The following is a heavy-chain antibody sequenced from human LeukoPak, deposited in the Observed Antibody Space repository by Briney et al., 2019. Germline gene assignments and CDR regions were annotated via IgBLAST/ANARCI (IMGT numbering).Heavy chain of an antibody. J-gene: IGHJ4*02. CDR1: GFTFSSYG. V-gene: IGHV3-33*01. CDR3: ARESYYDSSGLDY. CDR2: IWYDGSNK. Sequence: GGSLRLSCAASGFTFSSYGMHWVRQAPGKGLEWVAVIWYDGSNKYYADSVKGRITISRDNSKNTLYLQMNSLRAEDTAVYYCARESYYDSSGLDYWGQGTLVTVSS. D-gene: IGHD3-22*01.